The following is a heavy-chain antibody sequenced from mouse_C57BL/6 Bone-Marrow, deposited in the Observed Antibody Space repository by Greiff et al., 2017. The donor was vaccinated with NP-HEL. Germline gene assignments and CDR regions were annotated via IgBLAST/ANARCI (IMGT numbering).Heavy chain of an antibody. Sequence: QVQLQQSGAELVKPGASVKLSCKASGYTFTEYTIHWVKQRSGQGLEWIGWFYPGSGSIKYNEKFKDQATLTADKSSSTVDMELSRLTSEDSAVYFCARHGYYGSSPHYYAMDYWGQGTSVTVSS. CDR3: ARHGYYGSSPHYYAMDY. CDR2: FYPGSGSI. D-gene: IGHD1-1*01. CDR1: GYTFTEYT. J-gene: IGHJ4*01. V-gene: IGHV1-62-2*01.